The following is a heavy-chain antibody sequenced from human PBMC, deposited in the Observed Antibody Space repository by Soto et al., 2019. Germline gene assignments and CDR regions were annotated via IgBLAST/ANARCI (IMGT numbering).Heavy chain of an antibody. D-gene: IGHD3-3*01. J-gene: IGHJ6*02. Sequence: LRLSCAASGFTFDDYAMHWVRQAPGKGLEWVSLISWDGGSTYYADSVKGRFTISRDNSKNSLYLQMNSLRAEDTALYYCAKDTKGFWSGYPGTSGGMDVWGQGTTVTVSS. V-gene: IGHV3-43D*04. CDR3: AKDTKGFWSGYPGTSGGMDV. CDR2: ISWDGGST. CDR1: GFTFDDYA.